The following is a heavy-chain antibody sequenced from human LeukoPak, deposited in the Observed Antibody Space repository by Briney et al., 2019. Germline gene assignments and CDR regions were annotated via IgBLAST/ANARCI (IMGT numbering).Heavy chain of an antibody. J-gene: IGHJ4*02. CDR3: AKCGNSGCHLIDY. D-gene: IGHD5-12*01. Sequence: ETLCLTCTVSGGSISTYYWSWIRQPPGKGLEWVSAISGRTGGTYYADSVKGRFTISRDNSKSTLYLQMDSLRAEDTAVYYCAKCGNSGCHLIDYWGQGTLVTVSS. CDR1: GGSISTYY. V-gene: IGHV3-23*01. CDR2: ISGRTGGT.